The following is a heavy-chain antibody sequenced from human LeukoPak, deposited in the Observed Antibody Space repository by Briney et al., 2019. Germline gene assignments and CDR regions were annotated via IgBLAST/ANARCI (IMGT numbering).Heavy chain of an antibody. CDR2: ISYDGSNK. Sequence: GGSLRLSCAASGFTFSSYGMHWVRQAPGKGLEWVAVISYDGSNKYYADSVKGRFTISRDNSKNTLYLQMNSLRAEDTAVYYCAKDEGLTMIVVVITPTFDYWGQGTLVTVSS. CDR1: GFTFSSYG. CDR3: AKDEGLTMIVVVITPTFDY. V-gene: IGHV3-30*18. J-gene: IGHJ4*02. D-gene: IGHD3-22*01.